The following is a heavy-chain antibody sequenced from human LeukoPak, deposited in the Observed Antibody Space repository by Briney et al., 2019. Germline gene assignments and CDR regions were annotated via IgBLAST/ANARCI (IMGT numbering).Heavy chain of an antibody. CDR3: QRHESSSWYSSAYSFDS. D-gene: IGHD6-13*01. J-gene: IGHJ4*02. Sequence: SETLSLTCTVSGGSISSSSYDWGWIRQPRGKGLEEIGSIYYSGSTYYNPSLKSRVTISVETSKNQFSLKLSSETAADTDVYYCQRHESSSWYSSAYSFDSWGQGTLVTASS. CDR2: IYYSGST. CDR1: GGSISSSSYD. V-gene: IGHV4-39*01.